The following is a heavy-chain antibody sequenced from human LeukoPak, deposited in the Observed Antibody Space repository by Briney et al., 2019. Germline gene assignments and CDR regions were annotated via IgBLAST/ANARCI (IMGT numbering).Heavy chain of an antibody. J-gene: IGHJ4*02. CDR3: ARAGYSYGFDY. Sequence: SETLSLTCAVYGGSFSGYYWSWIRQPPGKGLEWIGEINHSGSTNYNPSLKSRVTISVDTSKNQFSLKLSSVTAADTAVYYCARAGYSYGFDYWGQGTLVTVSS. V-gene: IGHV4-34*01. CDR2: INHSGST. CDR1: GGSFSGYY. D-gene: IGHD5-18*01.